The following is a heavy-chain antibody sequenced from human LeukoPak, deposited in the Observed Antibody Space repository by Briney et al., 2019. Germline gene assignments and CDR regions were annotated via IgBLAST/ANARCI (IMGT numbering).Heavy chain of an antibody. V-gene: IGHV3-53*01. CDR1: GFTVSSNF. CDR3: ARGDYDSSGYYEV. D-gene: IGHD3-22*01. J-gene: IGHJ4*02. Sequence: GGSLRLSCAASGFTVSSNFMTWVRQAPGKGLEWVSIIYSGGDTYYADSVKGRFTISRDNSKNTPYLQMNSLRAEDTAVYYCARGDYDSSGYYEVWGQGTLVTVSS. CDR2: IYSGGDT.